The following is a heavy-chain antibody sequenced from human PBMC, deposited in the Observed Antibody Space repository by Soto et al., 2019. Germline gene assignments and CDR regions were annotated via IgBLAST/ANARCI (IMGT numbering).Heavy chain of an antibody. Sequence: QVQLVQSGAEVKKPGASVKVSCKASGYTFTSYYMHWVRQAPGQGLEWMGIINTSGGSTSYAQKFQGRVTMTRDTSTSTVYMELSRLRSEDPAVYSCARDSKYYDSSGAHYWGQGTLVTVS. D-gene: IGHD3-22*01. CDR2: INTSGGST. CDR1: GYTFTSYY. V-gene: IGHV1-46*01. CDR3: ARDSKYYDSSGAHY. J-gene: IGHJ4*02.